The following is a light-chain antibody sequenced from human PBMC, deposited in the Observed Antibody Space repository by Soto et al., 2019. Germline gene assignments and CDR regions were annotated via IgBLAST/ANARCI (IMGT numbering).Light chain of an antibody. J-gene: IGLJ2*01. CDR3: AAWDDSLNGYVV. CDR2: SNN. V-gene: IGLV1-44*01. Sequence: QSVLTQPPSASGTPEQRVTISCSGSSSNIGSKTVNWYQQLPGTAPKLLIYSNNQRLSGVPDRFSGSKSGTSASLAISGLQSEDEADYYCAAWDDSLNGYVVFGGGTKLTVL. CDR1: SSNIGSKT.